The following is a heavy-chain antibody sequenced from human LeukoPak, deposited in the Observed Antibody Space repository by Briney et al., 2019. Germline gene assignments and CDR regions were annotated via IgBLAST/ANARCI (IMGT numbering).Heavy chain of an antibody. Sequence: ASVKVSCKASGYTFTSYAMNWVREAPAQGLEWMGWINTNTGNPTYAQGFTGRFVFSLDTSVSTAYLQISSLKAEDTAVYYCASSGSGWTQELDYWGQGTLVTVSS. CDR2: INTNTGNP. CDR3: ASSGSGWTQELDY. J-gene: IGHJ4*02. D-gene: IGHD6-19*01. V-gene: IGHV7-4-1*02. CDR1: GYTFTSYA.